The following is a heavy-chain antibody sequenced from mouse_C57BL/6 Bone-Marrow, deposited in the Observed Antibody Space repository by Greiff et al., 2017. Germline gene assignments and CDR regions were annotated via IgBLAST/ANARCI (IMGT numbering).Heavy chain of an antibody. CDR3: ARECSSHDY. CDR2: ISDGGSYT. CDR1: GFTFSSYA. V-gene: IGHV5-4*01. Sequence: EVKLMESGGGLVKPGGSLKLSCAASGFTFSSYAMSWVRQTPEKRLEWVATISDGGSYTYYPDNVKGRFTISRDNAKNNLYLQMSHLKSEDTAMYYCARECSSHDYWGQGTTLTVSS. D-gene: IGHD1-1*01. J-gene: IGHJ2*01.